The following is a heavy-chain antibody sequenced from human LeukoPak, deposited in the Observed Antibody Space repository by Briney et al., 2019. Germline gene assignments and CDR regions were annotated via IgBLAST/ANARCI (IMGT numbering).Heavy chain of an antibody. D-gene: IGHD6-19*01. CDR3: ATNAPPFAIAVAGTSAFDI. CDR2: FDPEDGET. CDR1: GYTLTELS. J-gene: IGHJ3*02. V-gene: IGHV1-24*01. Sequence: ASVKVSCKVSGYTLTELSMHWVRQAPGKGLEWMGGFDPEDGETIYAQKFQGRVTMTEDTSTDTAYMELSSLRSEDTAVYYCATNAPPFAIAVAGTSAFDIWGQGTMVTVSS.